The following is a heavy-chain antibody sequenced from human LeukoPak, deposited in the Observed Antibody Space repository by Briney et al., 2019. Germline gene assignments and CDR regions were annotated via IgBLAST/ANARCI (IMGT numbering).Heavy chain of an antibody. J-gene: IGHJ3*01. CDR2: VRNKANYYAT. CDR1: GFTFSGSV. Sequence: GGSLRLSCTASGFTFSGSVIHWVRQASGNGLEWVGRVRNKANYYATAYVASVKGRFTISRDDSKNTAYLQMNSLKTEDTAVYYCTRGKWELQDAFDFWGQGTMATVSS. D-gene: IGHD1-26*01. V-gene: IGHV3-73*01. CDR3: TRGKWELQDAFDF.